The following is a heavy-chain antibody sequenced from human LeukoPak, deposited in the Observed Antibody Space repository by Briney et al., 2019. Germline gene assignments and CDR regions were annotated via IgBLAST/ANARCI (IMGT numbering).Heavy chain of an antibody. CDR3: ARAELGITFGGVIVINWFDP. Sequence: ASVKVSCKASGYTFSSYGINWVRQAPGQGLEWMGWISSYSGNTNYAQKLQGRVTMTEDTSTDTAYMALSSLRSEDTAVYYCARAELGITFGGVIVINWFDPWGQGTPVTVPS. D-gene: IGHD3-16*02. J-gene: IGHJ5*02. CDR1: GYTFSSYG. V-gene: IGHV1-18*01. CDR2: ISSYSGNT.